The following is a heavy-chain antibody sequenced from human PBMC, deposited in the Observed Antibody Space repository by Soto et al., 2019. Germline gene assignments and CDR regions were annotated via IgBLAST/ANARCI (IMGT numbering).Heavy chain of an antibody. CDR1: GFTLSSYA. CDR3: ARGYCNSAGCHRDY. Sequence: GGSLRLSCAASGFTLSSYAMHWVRQAPGKGLEWVAAISYDGSTEYYADSVKGRFTISRDNSKNTVYLQMNSLRAEDTAVYYCARGYCNSAGCHRDYWSQGTLVTVSS. D-gene: IGHD2-2*01. V-gene: IGHV3-30*04. J-gene: IGHJ4*02. CDR2: ISYDGSTE.